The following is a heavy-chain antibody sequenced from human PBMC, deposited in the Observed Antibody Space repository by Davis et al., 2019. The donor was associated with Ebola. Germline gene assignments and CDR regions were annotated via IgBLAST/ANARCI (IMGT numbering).Heavy chain of an antibody. D-gene: IGHD6-6*01. J-gene: IGHJ4*02. CDR2: IKQDGSEK. CDR3: AALLFSIAAFDY. CDR1: GFTFSNYW. V-gene: IGHV3-7*01. Sequence: GESLKISCAASGFTFSNYWMRWVRQAPGKGLEWVANIKQDGSEKYYVDSVKGRFTISRDNAKNSLYLQMNSLRAEDTAVYYCAALLFSIAAFDYWGQGTLVTVSS.